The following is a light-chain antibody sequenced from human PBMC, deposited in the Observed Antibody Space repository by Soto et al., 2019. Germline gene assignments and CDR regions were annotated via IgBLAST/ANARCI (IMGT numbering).Light chain of an antibody. CDR3: GTWDSSLNGWV. V-gene: IGLV1-51*01. CDR1: SSNIGNNY. Sequence: QSVLTQPPSVSAAPGQKVTISCSGSSSNIGNNYVSWYQQLPGTAPKLLIYDNNKRPSGIPDRFSGSKSGTSATLGITGLQTGDEAVYYCGTWDSSLNGWVFGGGTKLTVL. CDR2: DNN. J-gene: IGLJ3*02.